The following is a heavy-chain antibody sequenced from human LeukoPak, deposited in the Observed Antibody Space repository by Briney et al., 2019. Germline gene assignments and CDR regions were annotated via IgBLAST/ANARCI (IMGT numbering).Heavy chain of an antibody. D-gene: IGHD3-3*01. J-gene: IGHJ3*02. CDR1: GGSFSSYY. V-gene: IGHV4-34*01. CDR2: MDHSGST. CDR3: ARRRRITILGVVNAFDI. Sequence: SETLSLTCAVYGGSFSSYYWSWIRQPPGKGLEWIGEMDHSGSTNYNPSLKSRVTISVGTYKNQFSLKLSSVTAADTDVYYCARRRRITILGVVNAFDIWGEGTMVTVSS.